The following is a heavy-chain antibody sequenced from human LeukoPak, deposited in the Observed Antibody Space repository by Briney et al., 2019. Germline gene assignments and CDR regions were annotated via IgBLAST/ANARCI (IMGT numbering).Heavy chain of an antibody. CDR3: AKLSGPYYGPFDY. CDR2: ISWNSGSI. D-gene: IGHD4-17*01. V-gene: IGHV3-9*01. J-gene: IGHJ4*02. Sequence: PGRSLRLSCAASGFTFDDYAMHWVRQAPGKGLEWVSGISWNSGSIGYADSVKGRFTISRDNAKNSLYPQMNSLRAEDTALYYCAKLSGPYYGPFDYWGQGTLVTVSS. CDR1: GFTFDDYA.